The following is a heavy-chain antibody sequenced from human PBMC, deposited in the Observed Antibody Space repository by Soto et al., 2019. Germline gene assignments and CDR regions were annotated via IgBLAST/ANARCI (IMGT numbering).Heavy chain of an antibody. D-gene: IGHD3-16*01. J-gene: IGHJ4*02. V-gene: IGHV3-23*01. CDR2: ISGDGSNT. CDR1: GFSFSSDD. CDR3: VNAGGPSAVSLDYFDS. Sequence: ETLSLTCAASGFSFSSDDMCWVRRSPRRGVEGVMIISGDGSNTYYADSVKGRFTISRDNSKNTLYLKMSTLTAEDTAVYYCVNAGGPSAVSLDYFDSWGQGTLVTVSS.